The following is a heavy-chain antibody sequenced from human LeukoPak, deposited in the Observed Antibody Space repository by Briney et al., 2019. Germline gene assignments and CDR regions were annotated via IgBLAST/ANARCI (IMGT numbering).Heavy chain of an antibody. J-gene: IGHJ5*02. Sequence: PGGSLRLSCAACGFTFSSSWMSWVRQAPGKGLEWVANIKQDGSEKYYVDSVKGRFTISRDNAKNSLYLQMNSLRAEDTAVYYCASRWNWGYNWFDPWGQGTLVTVSS. CDR3: ASRWNWGYNWFDP. CDR1: GFTFSSSW. CDR2: IKQDGSEK. V-gene: IGHV3-7*01. D-gene: IGHD7-27*01.